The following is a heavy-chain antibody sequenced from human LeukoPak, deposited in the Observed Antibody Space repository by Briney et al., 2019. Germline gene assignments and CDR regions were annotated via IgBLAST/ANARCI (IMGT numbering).Heavy chain of an antibody. V-gene: IGHV3-33*08. CDR3: ARELGYSSSWYSLAADY. CDR2: IWYDEITK. J-gene: IGHJ4*02. D-gene: IGHD6-13*01. Sequence: HPGGSLRLSCAASGFTFSSYVMHWVRQAPGKGLEWLAFIWYDEITKNYADSVKGRFTISRDNAKNSLYLQMNSLRAEDTAVYYCARELGYSSSWYSLAADYWGQGTLVTVSS. CDR1: GFTFSSYV.